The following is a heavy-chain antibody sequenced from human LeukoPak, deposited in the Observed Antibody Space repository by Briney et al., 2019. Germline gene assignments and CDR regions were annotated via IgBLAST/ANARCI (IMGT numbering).Heavy chain of an antibody. J-gene: IGHJ3*02. CDR1: GFTFSSYS. CDR3: ARDQIGSWQQLVPDAFDI. CDR2: ISSSSSTI. Sequence: GGSLRLSCAASGFTFSSYSMNWVRQAPGKGLEWVSYISSSSSTIYYADPVKGRFTISRDNAKNSLYLQMNSLRAEDTAVYYCARDQIGSWQQLVPDAFDIWGQGTMVTVSS. V-gene: IGHV3-48*01. D-gene: IGHD6-13*01.